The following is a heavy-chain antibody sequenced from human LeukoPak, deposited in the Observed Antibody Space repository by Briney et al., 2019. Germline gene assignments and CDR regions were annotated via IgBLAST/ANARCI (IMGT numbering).Heavy chain of an antibody. V-gene: IGHV3-53*05. CDR3: AKDYYDILTGYLFDY. CDR2: IYTGGSA. Sequence: GGSLRLSCAASGFTVSSNYMSWVRQAPGKGLEWVSVIYTGGSAYYADSVKGRFTISRDNSKNTLYLQMNSLRAEDTAVYYCAKDYYDILTGYLFDYWGQGTLVTVSS. J-gene: IGHJ4*02. CDR1: GFTVSSNY. D-gene: IGHD3-9*01.